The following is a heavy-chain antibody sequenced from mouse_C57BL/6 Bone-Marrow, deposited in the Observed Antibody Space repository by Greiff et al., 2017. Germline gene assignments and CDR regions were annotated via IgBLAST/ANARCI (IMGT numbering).Heavy chain of an antibody. J-gene: IGHJ2*01. Sequence: VQLQQSGPELVKPGASVKISCKASGYTFTDYYMNWVKQSHGKSLEWIGDINPNNGGTSYNQKFKGKATLTVDKSSSTAYMELRSLTSEVSAVYYCARCPLPMGLDYWGNGTTLTGSS. CDR1: GYTFTDYY. V-gene: IGHV1-26*01. CDR3: ARCPLPMGLDY. D-gene: IGHD1-1*02. CDR2: INPNNGGT.